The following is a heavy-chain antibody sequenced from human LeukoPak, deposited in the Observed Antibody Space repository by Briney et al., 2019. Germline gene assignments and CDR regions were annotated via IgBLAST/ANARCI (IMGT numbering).Heavy chain of an antibody. CDR1: GFTFSNYG. CDR2: ISNDGSNK. D-gene: IGHD6-13*01. V-gene: IGHV3-30*18. CDR3: TKYSSSSNYYYGLDV. J-gene: IGHJ6*02. Sequence: GGSLRLSCAASGFTFSNYGMHWVSQAPGKGLEWVAIISNDGSNKYYADSVKGRFTISRDNSKNTLYLQMNSLRAEDTAVYYCTKYSSSSNYYYGLDVWGQGTTVTVSS.